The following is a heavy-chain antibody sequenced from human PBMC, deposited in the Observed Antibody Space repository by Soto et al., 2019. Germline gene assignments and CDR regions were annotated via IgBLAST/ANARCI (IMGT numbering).Heavy chain of an antibody. CDR2: INPNSGGT. D-gene: IGHD3-9*01. V-gene: IGHV1-2*02. CDR1: GYTFTGYY. CDR3: AKEQRDYDILTGYYYFDY. J-gene: IGHJ4*02. Sequence: ASVKVSCKASGYTFTGYYMHWVRQAPGQGLEWMGWINPNSGGTNYAQKVQGRVTMTRDTSISTAYMELSRLRSDDTAVYYCAKEQRDYDILTGYYYFDYWGQGTLVTVSS.